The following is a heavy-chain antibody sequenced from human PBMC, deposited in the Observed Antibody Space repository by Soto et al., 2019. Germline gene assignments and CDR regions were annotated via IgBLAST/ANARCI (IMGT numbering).Heavy chain of an antibody. CDR2: IITIFRTA. J-gene: IGHJ4*02. CDR1: GGTLSSYA. Sequence: SVKVSCKASGGTLSSYAINWVRQAPLQVLEWMVGIITIFRTANYAQKFQGRVTITADKSTSTAYMEPSSLRSEDTAVYYCARVNGWVDYWGEGNPVTVS. D-gene: IGHD3-16*01. V-gene: IGHV1-69*06. CDR3: ARVNGWVDY.